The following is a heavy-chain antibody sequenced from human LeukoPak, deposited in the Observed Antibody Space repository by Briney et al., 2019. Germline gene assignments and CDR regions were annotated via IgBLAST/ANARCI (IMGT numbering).Heavy chain of an antibody. CDR2: LNYSGTT. CDR3: SRYDSDTGDFDP. J-gene: IGHJ5*02. Sequence: SEALSLTCTVSGGSISGSTSYWGWIRQSPGKGLEWIGLLNYSGTTYYNPSFKSRVSISIDRSRTQFSLKLSSVTAADTAFYYCSRYDSDTGDFDPWGQGTLVTISS. CDR1: GGSISGSTSY. V-gene: IGHV4-39*07. D-gene: IGHD3-10*01.